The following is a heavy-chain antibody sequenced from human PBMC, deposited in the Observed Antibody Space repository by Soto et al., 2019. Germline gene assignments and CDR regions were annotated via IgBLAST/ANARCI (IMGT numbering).Heavy chain of an antibody. Sequence: SETLSLTCTVSGGSISSGGYYWSWIRQHPGKGLEWIGYIYYSGSTYYNPSLKSRVTISVDTSKNQFSLKLSSVTAADTAVYYCARVGNSGEYCNYDNEAFDIWGQGTMVTVSS. J-gene: IGHJ3*02. CDR3: ARVGNSGEYCNYDNEAFDI. CDR1: GGSISSGGYY. CDR2: IYYSGST. D-gene: IGHD4-4*01. V-gene: IGHV4-31*03.